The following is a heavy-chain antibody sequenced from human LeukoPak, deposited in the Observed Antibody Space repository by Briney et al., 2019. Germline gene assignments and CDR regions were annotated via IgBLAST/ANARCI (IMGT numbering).Heavy chain of an antibody. CDR1: GFTFSSYA. Sequence: GGSLRLSCAASGFTFSSYAMHWVRQAPGKGLEYVSAISSNGGSTYYANSVKGRFTISRDNSKNTLYLQMGSLRAEDMAVYYCAREPNYDFWSGYCYYMDVWGKGTTVTVSS. V-gene: IGHV3-64*01. CDR3: AREPNYDFWSGYCYYMDV. J-gene: IGHJ6*03. D-gene: IGHD3-3*01. CDR2: ISSNGGST.